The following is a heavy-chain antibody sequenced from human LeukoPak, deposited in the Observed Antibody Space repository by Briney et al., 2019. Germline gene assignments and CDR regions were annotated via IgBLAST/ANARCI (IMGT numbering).Heavy chain of an antibody. D-gene: IGHD2-15*01. Sequence: GGSLRLSCAASGFTFSSYGMSWVRQAPGRGLEWVSAISGTGGTTYYADSVKGRFTISRDNSKNTLYLQMNSLRAEDTAVYYCAKNGDRGAYCSGGSCYPYYYYYMDVWGKGTTVTISS. J-gene: IGHJ6*03. CDR3: AKNGDRGAYCSGGSCYPYYYYYMDV. CDR1: GFTFSSYG. V-gene: IGHV3-23*01. CDR2: ISGTGGTT.